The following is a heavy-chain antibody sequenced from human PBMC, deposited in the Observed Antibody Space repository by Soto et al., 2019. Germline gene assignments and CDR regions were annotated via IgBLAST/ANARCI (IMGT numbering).Heavy chain of an antibody. Sequence: QVQLVQSGAEVKKPGSSVKVSCKASGGTFSSYAISWVRQAPGQGLEWMGGIIPIFGTANYAQKFQGRVTITADESTSTADMELSSLRSEDTAVDYCARVPAGGNSEYYCDYWGQGTLVTVSS. CDR1: GGTFSSYA. V-gene: IGHV1-69*12. CDR2: IIPIFGTA. J-gene: IGHJ4*02. CDR3: ARVPAGGNSEYYCDY. D-gene: IGHD2-21*02.